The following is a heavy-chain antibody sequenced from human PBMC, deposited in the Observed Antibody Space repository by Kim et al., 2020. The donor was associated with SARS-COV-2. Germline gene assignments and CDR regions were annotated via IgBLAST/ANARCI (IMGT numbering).Heavy chain of an antibody. CDR3: TTARGGHY. Sequence: GGSLRLSCAASGFTFSNAWMNWVRQAPGNGLEWGGRIITKTDGGTTDYAAPVKGRFTISRDDSKNTLDLQMNSLKTEDTAIYYCTTARGGHYWGQGTLVIVSS. V-gene: IGHV3-15*01. J-gene: IGHJ4*02. CDR2: IITKTDGGTT. D-gene: IGHD3-16*01. CDR1: GFTFSNAW.